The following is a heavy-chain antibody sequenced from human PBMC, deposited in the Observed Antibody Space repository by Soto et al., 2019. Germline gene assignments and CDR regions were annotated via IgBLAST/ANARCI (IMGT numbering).Heavy chain of an antibody. J-gene: IGHJ6*02. CDR1: GFTFNTYG. V-gene: IGHV3-33*01. D-gene: IGHD2-8*02. CDR3: ARIDCTGNNCRPYAYYEMDV. Sequence: GGSLRLSCAASGFTFNTYGMHCVRQAPGRGLEWVAVIWYDGSIKYYADSVKGRFTISRDNSKNTLYLQMNNLRAEDTAVYYCARIDCTGNNCRPYAYYEMDVWGQGTTVTVSS. CDR2: IWYDGSIK.